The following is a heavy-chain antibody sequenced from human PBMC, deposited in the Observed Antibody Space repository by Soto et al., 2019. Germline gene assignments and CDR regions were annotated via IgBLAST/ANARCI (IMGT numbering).Heavy chain of an antibody. V-gene: IGHV4-61*01. CDR3: ARGENSDDTAMVYYYYGMDV. Sequence: SEPLSLPCTVSGSSVVDVSYYWSWIRKPPRKGLEWIGYIYYSGSTNYNPSLKSRVTISVDTSKNQFSLKLSSVTAADTAVYYCARGENSDDTAMVYYYYGMDVWGQGTTVTVSS. CDR1: GSSVVDVSYY. D-gene: IGHD5-18*01. CDR2: IYYSGST. J-gene: IGHJ6*02.